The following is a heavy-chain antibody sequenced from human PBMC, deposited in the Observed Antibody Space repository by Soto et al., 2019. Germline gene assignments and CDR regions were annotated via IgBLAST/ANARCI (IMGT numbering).Heavy chain of an antibody. CDR2: INLSDGDV. D-gene: IGHD3-22*01. Sequence: ASVKVSCKASGYTFSTYYIHWVRQAPGQGLEYMGIINLSDGDVRYAQKFQGRVTMTRDTSTSTVYMELSSLRSEDTAVYYSAREKNKNDYDRSGSSFDYWGQGTLVTVSS. J-gene: IGHJ4*01. CDR1: GYTFSTYY. V-gene: IGHV1-46*01. CDR3: AREKNKNDYDRSGSSFDY.